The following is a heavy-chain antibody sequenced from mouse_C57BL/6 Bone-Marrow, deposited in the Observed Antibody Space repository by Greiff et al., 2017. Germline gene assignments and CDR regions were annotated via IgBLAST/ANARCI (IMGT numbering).Heavy chain of an antibody. CDR1: GFNIKDDY. J-gene: IGHJ1*03. V-gene: IGHV14-4*01. D-gene: IGHD1-1*01. CDR3: TTRGYYGSSSLYWYFDV. Sequence: VQLQQSGAELVRPGASVKLSCTASGFNIKDDYMHWVKQRPEQGLEWIGWIDPENGDTEYASKFQGKATLTADTSSNTAYLQLSSLTSEDTAVYYCTTRGYYGSSSLYWYFDVWGTGTTVTVSS. CDR2: IDPENGDT.